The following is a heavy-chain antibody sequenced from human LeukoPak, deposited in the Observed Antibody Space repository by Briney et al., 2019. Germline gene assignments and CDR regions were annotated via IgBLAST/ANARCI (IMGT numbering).Heavy chain of an antibody. J-gene: IGHJ5*02. CDR2: ISGSGGST. V-gene: IGHV3-23*01. CDR1: GFTFSSYA. D-gene: IGHD4-17*01. CDR3: ARAGDYRFDP. Sequence: GGSLRLSCAASGFTFSSYAMSWVRQAPGKGLEWVSAISGSGGSTYYADSVKGRFTISRDNSKNTVYLQMNSLRVEDTAVYFCARAGDYRFDPWGQGTLVIVSS.